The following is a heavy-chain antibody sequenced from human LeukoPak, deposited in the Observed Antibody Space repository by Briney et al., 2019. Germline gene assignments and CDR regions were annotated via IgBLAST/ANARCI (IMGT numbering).Heavy chain of an antibody. CDR2: MNPNSGNT. Sequence: ASVKVSCKASGYTFTSYDINWVRQATGQGLEWMGWMNPNSGNTGYAQKFQGRATMTRNTSISTAYMELSSLRSEDTAVYYCARGGLYQLLKDYYYMDVWGKGTTVTVSS. J-gene: IGHJ6*03. CDR3: ARGGLYQLLKDYYYMDV. V-gene: IGHV1-8*01. D-gene: IGHD2-2*01. CDR1: GYTFTSYD.